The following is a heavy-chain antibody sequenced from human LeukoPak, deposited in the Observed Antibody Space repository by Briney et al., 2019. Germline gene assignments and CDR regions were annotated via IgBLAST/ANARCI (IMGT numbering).Heavy chain of an antibody. CDR2: ISSSRNYI. J-gene: IGHJ4*02. Sequence: GGSLRLSCAVSGFTLSSYSMNWVRQAPGKGLEWVSYISSSRNYIFYADSVKGRFTISRDNAKNSVYLQMNSLRAEDTAVYYCARDPYYYDSSGYYGEGFDYWGRGTLVTVSS. V-gene: IGHV3-21*01. D-gene: IGHD3-22*01. CDR1: GFTLSSYS. CDR3: ARDPYYYDSSGYYGEGFDY.